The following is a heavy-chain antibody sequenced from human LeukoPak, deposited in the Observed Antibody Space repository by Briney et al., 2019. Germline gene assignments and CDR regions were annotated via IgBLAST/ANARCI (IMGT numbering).Heavy chain of an antibody. CDR3: ARGYGSGSYNWFDP. CDR1: GGSFSDYY. D-gene: IGHD3-10*01. J-gene: IGHJ5*02. V-gene: IGHV4-34*01. Sequence: PSETLSLTCAVYGGSFSDYYWSWIRQPPGKGLEWIGEINHSGSANYNPSLKSRVTISVDMSKNQFSLKLISVTAADTAVYYCARGYGSGSYNWFDPWGQGTLVTVSS. CDR2: INHSGSA.